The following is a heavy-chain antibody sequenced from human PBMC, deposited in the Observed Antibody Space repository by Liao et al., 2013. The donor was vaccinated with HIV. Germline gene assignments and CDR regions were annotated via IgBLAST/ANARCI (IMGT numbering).Heavy chain of an antibody. CDR2: ISHGGSA. CDR1: GGSFSGYY. V-gene: IGHV4-34*01. J-gene: IGHJ2*01. CDR3: ARVQWXPAPNWYSDL. D-gene: IGHD1-26*01. Sequence: QVQLQQWGAGLLKPSETLSLTCAVYGGSFSGYYWSWIRQPPGKGLEWIGEISHGGSANCNPSLKSRVTISVDTSKNQLSLKLSSVTAADTAVYYCARVQWXPAPNWYSDLWGRGTLVTVSS.